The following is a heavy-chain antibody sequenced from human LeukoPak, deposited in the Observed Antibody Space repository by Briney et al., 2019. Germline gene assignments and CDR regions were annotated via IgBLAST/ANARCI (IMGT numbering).Heavy chain of an antibody. CDR1: GYSISSGYY. V-gene: IGHV4-38-2*02. J-gene: IGHJ4*02. CDR3: ARILVGATVWNYFDY. CDR2: IYHSGST. Sequence: SETLSLTCTVSGYSISSGYYWGWIRQPPGKGLEWIGSIYHSGSTYYNPSLKSRVTISVDTSKNQFSLKLSSVTAADTAVYYCARILVGATVWNYFDYWGQGTLVTASS. D-gene: IGHD1-26*01.